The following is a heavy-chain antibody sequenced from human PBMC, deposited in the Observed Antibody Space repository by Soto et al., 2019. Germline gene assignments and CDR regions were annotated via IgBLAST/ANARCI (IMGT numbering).Heavy chain of an antibody. CDR1: GFTFSSYG. V-gene: IGHV3-33*01. Sequence: QVQLVESGGGVVQPGRSLRLSCAASGFTFSSYGMHWVRQAPGKGLEWVAVIWYDGSNKYYADSVKGRFTISRDNSKNRLYLQMNSLRAEDTAVYYCARGHYGSGSYYVPFDYWGQGTLVTVSS. CDR2: IWYDGSNK. CDR3: ARGHYGSGSYYVPFDY. D-gene: IGHD3-10*01. J-gene: IGHJ4*02.